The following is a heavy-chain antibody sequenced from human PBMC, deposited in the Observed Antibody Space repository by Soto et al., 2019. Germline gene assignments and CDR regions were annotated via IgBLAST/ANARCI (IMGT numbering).Heavy chain of an antibody. CDR3: AREGSYYDFWSGCNWFDP. J-gene: IGHJ5*02. Sequence: SVKVSCKASGYTFTSYGISWVRQSPGQGLEWMGWISAYNGNTNYAQKLQGRVTMTTAPSTSTAYMELRSLRSDDKDVYYCAREGSYYDFWSGCNWFDPWAQGTLVTVS. CDR2: ISAYNGNT. D-gene: IGHD3-3*01. V-gene: IGHV1-18*01. CDR1: GYTFTSYG.